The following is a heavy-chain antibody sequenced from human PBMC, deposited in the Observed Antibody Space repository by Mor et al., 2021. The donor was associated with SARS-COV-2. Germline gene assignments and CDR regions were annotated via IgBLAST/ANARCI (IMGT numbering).Heavy chain of an antibody. CDR3: ARDREAFDV. J-gene: IGHJ3*01. Sequence: VDSVKGRFTISRDNAKNSLSLQMNSLRAEDRAVYYCARDREAFDVWGQGT. D-gene: IGHD1-26*01. V-gene: IGHV3-7*01.